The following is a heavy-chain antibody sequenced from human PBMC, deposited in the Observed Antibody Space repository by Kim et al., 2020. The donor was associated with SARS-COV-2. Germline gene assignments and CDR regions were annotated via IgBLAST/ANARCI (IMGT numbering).Heavy chain of an antibody. J-gene: IGHJ4*02. Sequence: SVKVSCKASGGTFSSYAISWVRQAPGQGLEWMGGIIASFGTANYAQKFQGRVTITADESTSTAYMELSSLRSEDTAVYYCARAPIVGALGFAYWGQGTLVTVSS. CDR1: GGTFSSYA. D-gene: IGHD1-26*01. CDR2: IIASFGTA. V-gene: IGHV1-69*13. CDR3: ARAPIVGALGFAY.